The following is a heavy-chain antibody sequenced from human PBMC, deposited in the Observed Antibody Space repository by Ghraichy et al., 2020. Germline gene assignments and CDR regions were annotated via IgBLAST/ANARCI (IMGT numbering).Heavy chain of an antibody. CDR3: ARVALGLRRGWTASLDY. D-gene: IGHD2-21*02. J-gene: IGHJ4*02. CDR1: GGSFSGYY. CDR2: INHSGST. Sequence: SETLSLTCAVYGGSFSGYYWSWIRQPPGKGLEWIGEINHSGSTNYNPSLKSRVTISVDTSKNQFSLKLSSVTAADTAVYYCARVALGLRRGWTASLDYWGQGTLVTVSS. V-gene: IGHV4-34*01.